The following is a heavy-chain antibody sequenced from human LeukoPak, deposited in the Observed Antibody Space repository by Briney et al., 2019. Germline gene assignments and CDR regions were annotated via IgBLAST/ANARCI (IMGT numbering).Heavy chain of an antibody. CDR3: ARYPIYGGNSYFDY. CDR2: INHSGST. V-gene: IGHV4-34*01. Sequence: SETLSLTCAVYGGSFSGYYWSWIRQPPGKGLEWIGEINHSGSTNYNPTLKSRVTISVDTSKNQFSLKLSSVTAADTAVYYCARYPIYGGNSYFDYWGQGTLVTVSS. J-gene: IGHJ4*02. D-gene: IGHD4-23*01. CDR1: GGSFSGYY.